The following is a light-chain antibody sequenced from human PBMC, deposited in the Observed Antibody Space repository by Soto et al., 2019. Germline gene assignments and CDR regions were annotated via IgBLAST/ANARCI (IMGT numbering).Light chain of an antibody. CDR3: CSYACSWL. CDR1: SSDVGSYNL. V-gene: IGLV2-23*02. Sequence: QSALTQPASVSGSPGQSITISCTGTSSDVGSYNLVSWYQQHPGKAPKLMIYEVSKRPSGVSNRFSGSKSGNTASLTIAGLQAEDEADYYCCSYACSWLFGGGTKLTVL. CDR2: EVS. J-gene: IGLJ3*02.